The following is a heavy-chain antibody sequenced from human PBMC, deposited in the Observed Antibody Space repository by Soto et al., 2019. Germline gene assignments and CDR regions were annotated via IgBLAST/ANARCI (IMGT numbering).Heavy chain of an antibody. Sequence: SVKVSCKASGYTFTSYAMHWVRQAPGQRLEWMGWINAGNGNTKYSQKFQGRVTITRDTSASTAYMELSSLRSEDTAVYYCARSYQLRQDYYYYGMDVWGQGTTVTVSS. D-gene: IGHD2-2*01. CDR2: INAGNGNT. J-gene: IGHJ6*02. V-gene: IGHV1-3*01. CDR1: GYTFTSYA. CDR3: ARSYQLRQDYYYYGMDV.